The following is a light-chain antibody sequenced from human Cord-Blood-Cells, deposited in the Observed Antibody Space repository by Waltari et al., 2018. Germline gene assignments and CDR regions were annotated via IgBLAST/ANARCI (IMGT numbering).Light chain of an antibody. CDR2: GAS. V-gene: IGKV4-1*01. CDR1: QSVLYSSNNKNY. CDR3: QQYYSTPPT. J-gene: IGKJ1*01. Sequence: DIVMTQSPDSLAVSLGERATINCKSSQSVLYSSNNKNYLAWYQQKPGQPPKLLIYGASTRESGVPDRFSGSGSGTDFTLTISSLQAEDVAVYYCQQYYSTPPTFVQGTKVEIK.